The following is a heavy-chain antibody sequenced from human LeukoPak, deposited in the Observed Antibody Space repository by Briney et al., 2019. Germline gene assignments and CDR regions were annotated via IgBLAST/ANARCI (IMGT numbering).Heavy chain of an antibody. CDR3: ARAGGPGYYYYYYGMDV. V-gene: IGHV3-30-3*01. Sequence: RSGGSLRLSCAASGFTFSSYAMHWVRQAPVKGLEWVAVISYDGSNKYYADSVKGRFTISRDNSKNTLYLQMNSLRAEDTAVYYCARAGGPGYYYYYYGMDVWGQGTTVTVSS. CDR1: GFTFSSYA. J-gene: IGHJ6*02. D-gene: IGHD1-14*01. CDR2: ISYDGSNK.